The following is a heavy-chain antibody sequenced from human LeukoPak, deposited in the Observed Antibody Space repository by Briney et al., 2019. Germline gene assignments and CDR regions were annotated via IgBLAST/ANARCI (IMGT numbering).Heavy chain of an antibody. CDR3: ARGHGGNSNFDY. Sequence: ASVKVSCTASGYTFTSYYMHWVRQAPGQGLEWMGIINPSGGSTSYAQKFQGRVTITADESTSTAYMELSSLRSEDTAVYYCARGHGGNSNFDYWGQGTLVTVSS. CDR2: INPSGGST. V-gene: IGHV1-46*01. D-gene: IGHD4-23*01. CDR1: GYTFTSYY. J-gene: IGHJ4*02.